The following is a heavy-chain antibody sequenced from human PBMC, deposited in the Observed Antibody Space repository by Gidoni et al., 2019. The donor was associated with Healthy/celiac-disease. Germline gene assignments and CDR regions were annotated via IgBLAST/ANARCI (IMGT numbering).Heavy chain of an antibody. CDR3: ARARRYYCSGGSCHPPYRWFDP. CDR1: GFTFSSYS. CDR2: ISSSSSYI. V-gene: IGHV3-21*01. D-gene: IGHD2-15*01. Sequence: EVQLVESGGGLVKPGGSLRLSCAASGFTFSSYSMNWVRQAPGKGLEWVSSISSSSSYIYYADSVKGRFTISRDNAKNSLYLQMNSLRAEDTAVYYCARARRYYCSGGSCHPPYRWFDPWGQGTLVTVSS. J-gene: IGHJ5*02.